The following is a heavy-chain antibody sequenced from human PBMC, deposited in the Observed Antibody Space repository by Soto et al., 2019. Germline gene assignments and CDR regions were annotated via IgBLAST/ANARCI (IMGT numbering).Heavy chain of an antibody. CDR3: ARAPGLAVAAIRPHYYYYMDV. J-gene: IGHJ6*03. D-gene: IGHD6-19*01. CDR2: INPSGGNT. Sequence: VASVKVSCKASGYTFTSYYIHWVRQAPGQGLEWMGIINPSGGNTTYAQKLQGRVTMTRDTSTSTVYMELRSLRSEDMAMYYCARAPGLAVAAIRPHYYYYMDVWGKGTTVTVSS. V-gene: IGHV1-46*03. CDR1: GYTFTSYY.